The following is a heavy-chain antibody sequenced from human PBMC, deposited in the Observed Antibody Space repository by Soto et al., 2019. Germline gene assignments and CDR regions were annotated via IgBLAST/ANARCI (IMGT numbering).Heavy chain of an antibody. Sequence: PSETLSLTCTVSGGSISSNHYYWGWVRQPPGKGLEWIGTIYYNENTYSNPSLRGRVTISVDTSKNQFSLKLSSVTAADTAVYFCASLSYSGSYYLHPFDYWGQGTLVTSPQ. CDR2: IYYNENT. CDR1: GGSISSNHYY. D-gene: IGHD1-26*01. V-gene: IGHV4-39*01. J-gene: IGHJ4*02. CDR3: ASLSYSGSYYLHPFDY.